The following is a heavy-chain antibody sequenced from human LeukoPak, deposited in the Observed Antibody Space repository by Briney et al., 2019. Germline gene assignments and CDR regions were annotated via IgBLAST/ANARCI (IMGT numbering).Heavy chain of an antibody. J-gene: IGHJ4*02. Sequence: PGGSLRLSCAASGFTFSSYGMSWVRQAPGKGLEWVAIIKHGGSEKYYVDSVEGRFTISRDAAKNSLYLEMNSLRVKDTAVYYCARGYGSGSYTPTKNWGEGVLVTVSS. CDR2: IKHGGSEK. CDR1: GFTFSSYG. CDR3: ARGYGSGSYTPTKN. V-gene: IGHV3-7*04. D-gene: IGHD3-10*01.